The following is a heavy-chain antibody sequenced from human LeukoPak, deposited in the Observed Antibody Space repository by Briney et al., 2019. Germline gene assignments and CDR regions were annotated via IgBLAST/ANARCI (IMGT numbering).Heavy chain of an antibody. CDR1: GGSISSSSYH. Sequence: PSETLSLTCTVSGGSISSSSYHWGWVRQPPGKGLEWIGSISYSGTTYYNPSLKSRVTISVDTSKNQFSLKLSSVTAADTAVYYCARLDYDSSGYDYWGQGTLVTVSS. V-gene: IGHV4-39*01. CDR3: ARLDYDSSGYDY. D-gene: IGHD3-22*01. J-gene: IGHJ4*02. CDR2: ISYSGTT.